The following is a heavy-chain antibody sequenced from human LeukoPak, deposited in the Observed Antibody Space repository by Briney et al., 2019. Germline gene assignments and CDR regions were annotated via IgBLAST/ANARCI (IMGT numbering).Heavy chain of an antibody. Sequence: SETLSLTCAVDGGSFSGYYWSWIRQPPGKGLEWIGEINHSGSTNYNPSLKSRVTISVDTSKNQFSLKLSSVTAADTAVYYCARDSMITFGGAGFDYWGQGTLVTVSS. V-gene: IGHV4-34*01. CDR2: INHSGST. J-gene: IGHJ4*02. D-gene: IGHD3-16*01. CDR1: GGSFSGYY. CDR3: ARDSMITFGGAGFDY.